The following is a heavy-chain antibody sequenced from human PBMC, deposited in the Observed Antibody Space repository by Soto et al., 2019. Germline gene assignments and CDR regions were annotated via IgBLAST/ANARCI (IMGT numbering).Heavy chain of an antibody. J-gene: IGHJ6*02. CDR1: GYTFTGYY. CDR3: ARGGSLWSGFPSSYYYYGMDV. Sequence: ASAKVSCKASGYTFTGYYMHWVRQAPGQGLEWMGWINPNSGGTNYAQKFQGRVTMTRDTSISTAYMELSRLRSDDTAVYYCARGGSLWSGFPSSYYYYGMDVWGQGTTVTVSS. CDR2: INPNSGGT. V-gene: IGHV1-2*02. D-gene: IGHD3-10*01.